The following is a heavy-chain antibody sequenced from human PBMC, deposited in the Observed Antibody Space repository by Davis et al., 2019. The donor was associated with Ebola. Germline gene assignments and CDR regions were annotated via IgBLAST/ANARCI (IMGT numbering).Heavy chain of an antibody. CDR2: INPNSGGT. CDR3: ARVGDIVGPVDP. J-gene: IGHJ5*02. D-gene: IGHD2-15*01. Sequence: ASVKVSCKASGYTFTGYYMHWVRQAPGQGLEWMGRINPNSGGTNYAQKFQGRVTMTRDTSISTAYMELSRLRSDDTAVYYCARVGDIVGPVDPWGQGTLVTVSS. CDR1: GYTFTGYY. V-gene: IGHV1-2*06.